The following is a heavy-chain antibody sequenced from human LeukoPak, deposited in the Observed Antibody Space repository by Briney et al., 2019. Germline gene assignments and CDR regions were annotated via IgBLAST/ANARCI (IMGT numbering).Heavy chain of an antibody. Sequence: SETLSLTCTVSGDSITNNNYHWGWIRQPPGKGLEWIGRLYNPGSTDNTDSNPSLQSRVTISADTSMNQFSLRLTSVTAADTAVYYCARHVYGSGSYYIDYWGQGTLVTVSS. D-gene: IGHD3-10*01. V-gene: IGHV4-39*07. CDR2: LYNPGSTDNT. J-gene: IGHJ4*02. CDR1: GDSITNNNYH. CDR3: ARHVYGSGSYYIDY.